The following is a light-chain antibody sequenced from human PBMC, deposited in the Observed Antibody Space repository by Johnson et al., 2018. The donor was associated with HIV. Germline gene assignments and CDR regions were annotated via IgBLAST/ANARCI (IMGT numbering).Light chain of an antibody. J-gene: IGLJ1*01. CDR2: ENN. V-gene: IGLV1-51*02. Sequence: QSVLTQPPSVSAAPGQKVTISCSGSTSNIGNNYVSWYQQLPGTAPKLLIYENNKRPSGIPDRFSGSKSGTSATLGITGLQTGDEADYYCGTWDSSLSGFFGTGTKVTVL. CDR3: GTWDSSLSGF. CDR1: TSNIGNNY.